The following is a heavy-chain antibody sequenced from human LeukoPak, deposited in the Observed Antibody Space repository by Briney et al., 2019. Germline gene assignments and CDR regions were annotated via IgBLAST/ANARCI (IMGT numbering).Heavy chain of an antibody. V-gene: IGHV4-59*01. CDR2: IYSSGTT. CDR3: ARAAGLANSPAFDY. CDR1: CGSISSWY. Sequence: PSETLSLTCTVSCGSISSWYWNWIRQPPVKGLEWIGDIYSSGTTNYNPPLKSRVTISVDASKNQFSLKLGSVTAADTAIYYCARAAGLANSPAFDYWRQGSMVSVSS. D-gene: IGHD1-1*01. J-gene: IGHJ4*02.